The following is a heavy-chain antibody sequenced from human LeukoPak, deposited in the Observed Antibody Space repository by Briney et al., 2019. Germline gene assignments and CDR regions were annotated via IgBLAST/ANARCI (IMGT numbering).Heavy chain of an antibody. Sequence: GGSLRLSCAASGFTFSSYAMHWVRQAPGKGLEWVAVISYDGSNKYYADSVKGRFTFSRDNSKNTLYLQMNSLRAEDTAVYYCARDGWLQPQTSAFDYWGQGTLVTVSS. V-gene: IGHV3-30-3*01. J-gene: IGHJ4*02. CDR3: ARDGWLQPQTSAFDY. D-gene: IGHD5-24*01. CDR1: GFTFSSYA. CDR2: ISYDGSNK.